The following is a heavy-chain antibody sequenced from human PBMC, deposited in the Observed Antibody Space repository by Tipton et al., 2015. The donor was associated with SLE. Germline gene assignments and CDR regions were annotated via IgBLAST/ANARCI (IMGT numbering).Heavy chain of an antibody. Sequence: TLSLTCTVSGGSISSYYWSWIRLPQGKGLEWIGYIYYSGSTNSNPSLKSRVTISVDTSKNQFSLKLSSVTAADTAVYYCARMYSSSAPFDYWGQGTLVTVSS. D-gene: IGHD6-6*01. CDR1: GGSISSYY. CDR3: ARMYSSSAPFDY. CDR2: IYYSGST. V-gene: IGHV4-59*01. J-gene: IGHJ4*02.